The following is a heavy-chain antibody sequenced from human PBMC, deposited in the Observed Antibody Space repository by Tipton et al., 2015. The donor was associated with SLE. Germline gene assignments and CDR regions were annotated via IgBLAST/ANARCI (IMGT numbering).Heavy chain of an antibody. V-gene: IGHV3-7*01. CDR2: IKQDGSEK. Sequence: SLRLSCAASGFSFSSYAMNWVRQAPGKGLEWVANIKQDGSEKYYVDPVKGRFTISRDNAKNSLYLQMNSLRAEDTAVYYCARARASTMAVGQRGWYFDYWGQGTLVTVSS. CDR1: GFSFSSYA. D-gene: IGHD3-10*01. CDR3: ARARASTMAVGQRGWYFDY. J-gene: IGHJ4*02.